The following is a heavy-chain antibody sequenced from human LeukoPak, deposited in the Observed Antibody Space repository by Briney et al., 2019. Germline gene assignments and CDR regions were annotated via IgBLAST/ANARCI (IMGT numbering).Heavy chain of an antibody. Sequence: GASVTVSFKASGYTFTSYAIHWVRQAPGQRLEWMGWINAGNGNTQYSQEFQGRVTITRDTSTSTVYMELSSLRSEDTAVYYCGRGGWIQLWPGDYWGQGTLVTVSS. V-gene: IGHV1-3*03. CDR3: GRGGWIQLWPGDY. D-gene: IGHD5-18*01. CDR1: GYTFTSYA. J-gene: IGHJ4*02. CDR2: INAGNGNT.